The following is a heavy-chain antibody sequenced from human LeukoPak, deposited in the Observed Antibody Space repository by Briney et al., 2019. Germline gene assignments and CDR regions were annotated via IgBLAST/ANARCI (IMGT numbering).Heavy chain of an antibody. CDR1: GFTFSSYT. V-gene: IGHV3-21*01. Sequence: GGSLRLSCAASGFTFSSYTMNWVRQAPGKGLEWVSSISTSSSYIYYADSVKGRFTISRDNSKNTLYLQMNSLRAEDTAVYYCAKAGKQQPPISYYYMDVWGKGTTVTVSS. CDR2: ISTSSSYI. J-gene: IGHJ6*03. CDR3: AKAGKQQPPISYYYMDV. D-gene: IGHD6-13*01.